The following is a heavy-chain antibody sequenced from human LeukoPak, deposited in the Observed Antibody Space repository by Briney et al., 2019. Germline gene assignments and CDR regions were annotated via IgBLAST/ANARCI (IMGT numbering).Heavy chain of an antibody. Sequence: GGSLRLSCAASGFTFSSYWMSWVRQAPGKGLEGVANIKQDGSEKYYVDSVKGRFTISRDNAKNSLYLQMNSLRAEDTAVYYCARVARGAAAGTPQWRPYDYWGQGTLVTVSS. D-gene: IGHD6-13*01. CDR2: IKQDGSEK. J-gene: IGHJ4*02. CDR1: GFTFSSYW. CDR3: ARVARGAAAGTPQWRPYDY. V-gene: IGHV3-7*03.